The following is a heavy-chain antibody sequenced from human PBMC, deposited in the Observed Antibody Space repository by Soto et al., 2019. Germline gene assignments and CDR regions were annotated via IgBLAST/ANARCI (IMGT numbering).Heavy chain of an antibody. CDR1: GYTFTGYY. CDR2: INSRTGVT. CDR3: ARDGGEYGDYDY. D-gene: IGHD4-17*01. J-gene: IGHJ4*02. V-gene: IGHV1-2*04. Sequence: QVQLVQSETEVKMPGASVKVSCKASGYTFTGYYMHWVRQVPGQGLEWMGWINSRTGVTNYAQKLHGWVTMTRDTSISTAYMEVSRLKSDDTAVYYCARDGGEYGDYDYWGQGTLVTVSS.